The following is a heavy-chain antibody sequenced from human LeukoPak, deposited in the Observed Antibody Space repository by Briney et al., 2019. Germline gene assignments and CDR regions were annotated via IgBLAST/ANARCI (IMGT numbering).Heavy chain of an antibody. CDR1: GYTFISYY. CDR3: ARGHGDYKFGMDV. J-gene: IGHJ6*02. D-gene: IGHD4-17*01. V-gene: IGHV1-46*01. CDR2: INPSGGST. Sequence: ASVKVSCKASGYTFISYYMHWVRQAPGQGLQWMGIINPSGGSTTYAQKFQGRVTMTRDTSTSTVYMDLSSLRSEDTAVYYCARGHGDYKFGMDVWGQGTTVIVSS.